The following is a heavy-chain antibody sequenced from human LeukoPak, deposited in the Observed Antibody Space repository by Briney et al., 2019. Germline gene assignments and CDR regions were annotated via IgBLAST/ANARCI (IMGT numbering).Heavy chain of an antibody. D-gene: IGHD3-10*01. Sequence: SWVRQPPGKGLEWIGYIYYSGSTYYNPSLKSRVTISVDTSKNQFSLKLSSVTAADTAVYYCARALYGSGSYFFDYWGQGTLVTVSS. J-gene: IGHJ4*02. CDR3: ARALYGSGSYFFDY. V-gene: IGHV4-30-4*08. CDR2: IYYSGST.